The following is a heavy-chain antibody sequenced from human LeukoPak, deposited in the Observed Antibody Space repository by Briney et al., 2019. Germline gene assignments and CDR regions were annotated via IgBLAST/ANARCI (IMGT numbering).Heavy chain of an antibody. CDR1: GFTFSSYG. CDR2: IRDDGSNK. CDR3: AKFTYVDFDY. J-gene: IGHJ4*02. D-gene: IGHD3-16*01. Sequence: GGSLRLSCAASGFTFSSYGMHWFRQAPGKGLLWVAFIRDDGSNKYYTDSVKGRFTISRDNSKNTLYLQMNSLRAEDTAVYYCAKFTYVDFDYWGQGTLVTVSS. V-gene: IGHV3-30*02.